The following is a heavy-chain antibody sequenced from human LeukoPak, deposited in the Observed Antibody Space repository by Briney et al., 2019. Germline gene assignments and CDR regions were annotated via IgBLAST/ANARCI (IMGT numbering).Heavy chain of an antibody. V-gene: IGHV3-13*01. J-gene: IGHJ6*02. CDR2: IGTVGDT. D-gene: IGHD1-26*01. CDR1: GFTFRRYD. Sequence: VGSLRLSCAASGFTFRRYDIHWGREGTGEGLWSGSEIGTVGDTYYAGHVKRRFTISRENAKNSLYLQMNSLRAGDTAVYYCARVRSGSLGYYGMDVWGQGTTVTVSS. CDR3: ARVRSGSLGYYGMDV.